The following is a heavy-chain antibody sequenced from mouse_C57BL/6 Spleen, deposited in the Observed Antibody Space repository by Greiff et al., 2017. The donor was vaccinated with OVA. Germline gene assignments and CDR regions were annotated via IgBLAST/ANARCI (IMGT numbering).Heavy chain of an antibody. V-gene: IGHV1-64*01. D-gene: IGHD1-1*01. CDR3: ARDYYGSSLYY. CDR1: GYTFTSYW. CDR2: IHPNSGST. Sequence: VQLQQPGAELVKPGASVKLSCKASGYTFTSYWMHWVKQRPGQGLEWIGMIHPNSGSTNYNEKFKSKATLTVDKSSSTAYMQLSSLTSEDSAVYYCARDYYGSSLYYWGQGTTLTVSS. J-gene: IGHJ2*01.